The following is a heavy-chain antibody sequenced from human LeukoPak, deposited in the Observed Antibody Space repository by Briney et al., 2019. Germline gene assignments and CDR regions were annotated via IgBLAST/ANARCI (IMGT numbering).Heavy chain of an antibody. CDR3: ARRRSGYDWYFDL. Sequence: PSETLSLTRAVYGGSFSGYYWSWIRQPPGKGLEWIGEINHSGSTNYNPSLKSRVTISVDTSKNQFSLKLSSVTAADTAVYYCARRRSGYDWYFDLWGRGTLVTVSS. D-gene: IGHD3-22*01. CDR1: GGSFSGYY. J-gene: IGHJ2*01. V-gene: IGHV4-34*01. CDR2: INHSGST.